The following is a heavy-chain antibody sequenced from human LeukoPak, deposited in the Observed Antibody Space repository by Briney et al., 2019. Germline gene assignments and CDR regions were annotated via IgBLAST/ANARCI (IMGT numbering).Heavy chain of an antibody. Sequence: GGSLRLSCAASGFTFSSYWMSWVRQAPGKGLEWVANIKQDGSEKYYVDSVKGRFTISRDNARNSLYLQMNSLRAEDTAVYYCARDSRSSGYYSFHYWDQGTLVTVSS. D-gene: IGHD3-22*01. CDR3: ARDSRSSGYYSFHY. J-gene: IGHJ4*02. CDR1: GFTFSSYW. V-gene: IGHV3-7*03. CDR2: IKQDGSEK.